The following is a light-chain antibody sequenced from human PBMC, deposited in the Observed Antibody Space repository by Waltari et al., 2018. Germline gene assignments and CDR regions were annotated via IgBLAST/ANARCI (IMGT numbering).Light chain of an antibody. Sequence: SYELTQPPSVSVSPGQTASITCFGDKFGDKSPCWDQQKPGQSPVLVIYQDSKRPSGIPERFSASNSGNTATLTISGTQAMDEADYYCQAWDSSTAVFGGGTKLTVL. V-gene: IGLV3-1*01. CDR1: KFGDKS. CDR2: QDS. J-gene: IGLJ2*01. CDR3: QAWDSSTAV.